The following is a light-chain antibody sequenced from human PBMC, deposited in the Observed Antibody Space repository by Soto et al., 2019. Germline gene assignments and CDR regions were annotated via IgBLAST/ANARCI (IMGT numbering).Light chain of an antibody. Sequence: DIQMTQSPSTLSASVGDRVTITCRASQSISSWLAWYQQKPGKAPKLLIYDASSLESGVPSRFSGSGSGTEFTRTISSLQPDDFATYYCQQYNSYWYTFGQGTKLEIK. CDR1: QSISSW. V-gene: IGKV1-5*01. CDR3: QQYNSYWYT. CDR2: DAS. J-gene: IGKJ2*01.